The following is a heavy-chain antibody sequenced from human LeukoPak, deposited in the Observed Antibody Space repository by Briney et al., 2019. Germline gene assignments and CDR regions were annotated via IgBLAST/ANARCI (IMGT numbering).Heavy chain of an antibody. D-gene: IGHD3-9*01. CDR3: AKDGLYFDGSTHIYYFDS. CDR1: GFRFGGYA. Sequence: GGSLRLSCAASGFRFGGYAMTWVRQAPGKGLEWVSSITYNGAATYYLDSVKARFTISRDNSRSTLYLQMDSLTAEDTALYYCAKDGLYFDGSTHIYYFDSWGQGTLVAVSS. V-gene: IGHV3-23*01. CDR2: ITYNGAAT. J-gene: IGHJ4*02.